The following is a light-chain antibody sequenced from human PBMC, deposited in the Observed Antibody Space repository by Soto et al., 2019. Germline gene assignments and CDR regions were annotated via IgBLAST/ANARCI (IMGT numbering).Light chain of an antibody. CDR3: QQYNNWPLT. CDR1: QSISSN. CDR2: GPS. J-gene: IGKJ4*01. V-gene: IGKV3-15*01. Sequence: EIVMTQSPATLSVSPGERATLSCRASQSISSNLAWYQQKPGQAPRLLIYGPSTRANGIPARFSGSGSGTEFTLTISSLQSEDFAVYYCQQYNNWPLTFGGGTKVEIK.